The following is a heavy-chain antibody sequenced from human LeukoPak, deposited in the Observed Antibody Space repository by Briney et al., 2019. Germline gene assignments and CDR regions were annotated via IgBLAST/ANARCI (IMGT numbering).Heavy chain of an antibody. J-gene: IGHJ4*02. CDR1: GFTFTSSA. V-gene: IGHV1-58*02. CDR2: IVVGSGNT. CDR3: ARAGYCSSTSCQPYDY. D-gene: IGHD2-2*03. Sequence: SVKVSCKASGFTFTSSAMQWVRQARGQRLEWIGWIVVGSGNTNYAQKFQERVTITRDMSTSTAYMELSSLRSEDTAVYYCARAGYCSSTSCQPYDYWGQGTLVTVSS.